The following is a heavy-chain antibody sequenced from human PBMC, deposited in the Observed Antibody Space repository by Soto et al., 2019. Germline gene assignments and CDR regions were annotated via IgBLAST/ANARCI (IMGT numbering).Heavy chain of an antibody. D-gene: IGHD3-22*01. CDR3: ARHEYYYDSSGYYYHFDY. V-gene: IGHV5-51*01. J-gene: IGHJ4*02. CDR2: IYPGDSDT. Sequence: GESLKISCKGSGYSFTSYWIGWVRQMPGKGLEWMGIIYPGDSDTRYSPSFQGQVTISADKSISTAYLQWSSLKASDTAMYYCARHEYYYDSSGYYYHFDYWGQGTLVTVSS. CDR1: GYSFTSYW.